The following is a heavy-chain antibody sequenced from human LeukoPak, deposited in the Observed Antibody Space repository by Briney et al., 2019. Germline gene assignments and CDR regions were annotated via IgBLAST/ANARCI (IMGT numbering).Heavy chain of an antibody. V-gene: IGHV4-59*08. CDR2: IYYSGST. J-gene: IGHJ5*02. Sequence: SETLSLTCTVSGGSISSYYWSWIRQPPGKGLEWIGYIYYSGSTNYNASPKSRGTISVDTSKSQFSLKLSSVTAAATAVYYCARRQPGGKFDPWGQGTLVTVSS. CDR1: GGSISSYY. CDR3: ARRQPGGKFDP. D-gene: IGHD1-26*01.